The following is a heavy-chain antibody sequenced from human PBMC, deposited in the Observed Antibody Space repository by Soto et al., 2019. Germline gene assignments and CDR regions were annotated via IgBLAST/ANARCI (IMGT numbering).Heavy chain of an antibody. D-gene: IGHD2-2*01. Sequence: GESLKISCKGSGYSFTSYWIGWVRQMPGKGLECMGIIYPGDSDTRYSPSFQGQVTISADKSISTAYLQWSSLKASDTAMYYCARSRDIVVVPAAKNYYGMDVWGQGTTVTVSS. V-gene: IGHV5-51*01. CDR3: ARSRDIVVVPAAKNYYGMDV. CDR1: GYSFTSYW. J-gene: IGHJ6*02. CDR2: IYPGDSDT.